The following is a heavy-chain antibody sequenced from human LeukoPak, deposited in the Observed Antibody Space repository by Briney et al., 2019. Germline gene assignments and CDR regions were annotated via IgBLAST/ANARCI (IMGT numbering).Heavy chain of an antibody. CDR3: ARASTEYAVTDGFDT. J-gene: IGHJ5*02. Sequence: PGGSLRLSCAASGFTFKDYTMNWVRQSPGKGLQWVSYVSFGSSYISYADSLKGRFTISRDDAKSSVYLEMTSLRTDDTAVYYCARASTEYAVTDGFDTWGSGTLVTVSS. CDR2: VSFGSSYI. V-gene: IGHV3-21*06. CDR1: GFTFKDYT. D-gene: IGHD4-17*01.